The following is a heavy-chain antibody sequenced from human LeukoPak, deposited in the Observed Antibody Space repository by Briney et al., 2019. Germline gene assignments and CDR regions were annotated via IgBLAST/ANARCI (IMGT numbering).Heavy chain of an antibody. Sequence: PGGSLRLYCAASGFTFSTYFMDWVRQAPGKGLEWVADITSDGRNTLYVEYVKGRFTISRDNYKNTMYLQMNSLRAEDTAVYFFARERQDTILHSGAFDIWGQGTMVTVSS. CDR2: ITSDGRNT. CDR3: ARERQDTILHSGAFDI. J-gene: IGHJ3*02. D-gene: IGHD2-21*01. CDR1: GFTFSTYF. V-gene: IGHV3-30*04.